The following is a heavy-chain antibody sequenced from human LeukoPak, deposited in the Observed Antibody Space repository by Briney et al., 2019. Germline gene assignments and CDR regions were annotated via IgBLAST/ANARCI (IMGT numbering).Heavy chain of an antibody. J-gene: IGHJ4*02. CDR1: RGSISSHY. CDR2: LFDSVNT. Sequence: SETLSLTCTLSRGSISSHYWSWGRQPPGKGLEWIAYLFDSVNTKDNPSLQSRPTLSADTSKQQFSLSLNSVTAAPTAVYYCATIMRGYIFGYFDFWGQGSKVTVSS. D-gene: IGHD5-18*01. CDR3: ATIMRGYIFGYFDF. V-gene: IGHV4-59*11.